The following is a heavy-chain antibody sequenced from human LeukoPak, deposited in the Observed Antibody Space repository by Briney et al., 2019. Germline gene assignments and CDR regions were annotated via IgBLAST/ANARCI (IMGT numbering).Heavy chain of an antibody. V-gene: IGHV3-11*01. J-gene: IGHJ4*02. CDR2: ISSSDSTI. Sequence: GGSLSLSCAASGFTFSDYYMSWIRQAPGKGLEWVSYISSSDSTIYYADSVKGRFTISRDNAKNSLYLQMNSLRAEDTAVYYCAVDRDSGYDLTDYFDYWGQGTLVTVSS. CDR1: GFTFSDYY. CDR3: AVDRDSGYDLTDYFDY. D-gene: IGHD6-25*01.